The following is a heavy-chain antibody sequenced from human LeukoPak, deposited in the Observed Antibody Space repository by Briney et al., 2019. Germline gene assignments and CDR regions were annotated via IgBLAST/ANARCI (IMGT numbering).Heavy chain of an antibody. CDR2: IKLSGRT. D-gene: IGHD3-10*01. CDR1: TGSLSGNY. J-gene: IGHJ4*02. V-gene: IGHV4-34*01. Sequence: SQSLSPTCVVDTGSLSGNYWSWIRHLPRGGREWIGEIKLSGRTNYNPSLKGGVTISVNPSKNQSTLNLGAGAAADTAVYYCAREGFGELSHFAYWGQGTLVTVSS. CDR3: AREGFGELSHFAY.